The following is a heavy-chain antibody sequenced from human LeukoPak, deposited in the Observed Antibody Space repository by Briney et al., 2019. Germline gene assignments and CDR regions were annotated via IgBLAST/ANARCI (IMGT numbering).Heavy chain of an antibody. Sequence: KTSETLSLTCTVSGGSISSGSYYWSWIRQPAGKGLEWIGRMYTSGSTNYNPSLKSRVTISVDTSKNQFSLKLSSVTAADTAVYYCARVREDPPSQMNWFDPWGQGTLVTVSS. V-gene: IGHV4-61*02. J-gene: IGHJ5*02. CDR3: ARVREDPPSQMNWFDP. CDR1: GGSISSGSYY. CDR2: MYTSGST. D-gene: IGHD2-2*01.